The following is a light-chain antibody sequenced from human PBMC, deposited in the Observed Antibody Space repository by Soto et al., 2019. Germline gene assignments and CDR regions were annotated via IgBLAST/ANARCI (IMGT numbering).Light chain of an antibody. Sequence: EIVWTQCPGTLSLCPGERATLSCRASQSVSSSYLAWYQQKPGQAPRLLIYGASSRVTGIPDRFSGSGSGTDFTLTISRLEPEDFAVYYCQQYGSSPRITFGQGTRLEI. CDR3: QQYGSSPRIT. CDR2: GAS. J-gene: IGKJ5*01. V-gene: IGKV3-20*01. CDR1: QSVSSSY.